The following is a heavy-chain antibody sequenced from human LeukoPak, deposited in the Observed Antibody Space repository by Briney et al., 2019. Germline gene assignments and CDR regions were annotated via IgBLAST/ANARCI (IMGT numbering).Heavy chain of an antibody. CDR1: GDSFSSVTDY. V-gene: IGHV4-39*07. J-gene: IGHJ4*02. CDR3: AKIDELFDFDY. CDR2: GDYSGGT. Sequence: SETLSLTCTVSGDSFSSVTDYWAWIRQPPGKGLEWIASGDYSGGTYYNPSLESRVAISVDTSKNQFSLKLSSVTAADTAVYYCAKIDELFDFDYWGQGTLVTVSS. D-gene: IGHD1-7*01.